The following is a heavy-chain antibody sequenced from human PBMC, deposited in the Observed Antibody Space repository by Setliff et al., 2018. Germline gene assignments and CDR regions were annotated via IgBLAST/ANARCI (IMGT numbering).Heavy chain of an antibody. Sequence: PSETLSLTCAVYGGSFSGYYWSWIRQPAGKGLEWIGRIYTSGSTNYNPSLKSRVTMSVDTSKNQFSLKLSSVTAADTAVYYCARKGISALSGAFGMWGQGTMGTVS. CDR2: IYTSGST. CDR3: ARKGISALSGAFGM. J-gene: IGHJ3*02. V-gene: IGHV4-59*10. CDR1: GGSFSGYY. D-gene: IGHD1-26*01.